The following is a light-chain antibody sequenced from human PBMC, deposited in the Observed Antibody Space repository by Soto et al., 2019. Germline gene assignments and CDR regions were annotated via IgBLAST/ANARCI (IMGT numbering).Light chain of an antibody. J-gene: IGKJ2*01. CDR2: AAS. Sequence: DIQVTQSPVSLSASVGDRVTITCRTSQGISTYLNWYQQKAGDAPRLLISAASDLQKGVPSRFSGSGSGADFTLTISSLRPEDFATYYCQQAYMTPYTFGQGAKLEI. V-gene: IGKV1-39*01. CDR3: QQAYMTPYT. CDR1: QGISTY.